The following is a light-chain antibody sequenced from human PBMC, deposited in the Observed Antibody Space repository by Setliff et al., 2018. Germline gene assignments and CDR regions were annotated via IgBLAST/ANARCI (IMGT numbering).Light chain of an antibody. CDR2: EVS. J-gene: IGLJ3*02. Sequence: QSVLTQPASVSGSPGQSITISCTGTRSDIGGYKYISWHQQHPGKAPKLLIYEVSKRPSGVSNRFSGSKSGNTASLTISGLQAEDEADYYCCSYTIYSTWVFGGGTQLTVL. CDR1: RSDIGGYKY. CDR3: CSYTIYSTWV. V-gene: IGLV2-14*01.